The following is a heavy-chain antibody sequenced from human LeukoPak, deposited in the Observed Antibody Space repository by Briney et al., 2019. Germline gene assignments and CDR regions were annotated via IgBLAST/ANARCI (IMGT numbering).Heavy chain of an antibody. CDR1: GYTHTELS. V-gene: IGHV1-24*01. D-gene: IGHD2-2*01. J-gene: IGHJ4*02. Sequence: ASVKDSCKISGYTHTELSIHWVRQAPGKGLEWMGSFYPKEGEKIHPKKLQGRVTMTDDKSTETVYLNLRSLGSEDTAVYYCAAGHDCSSTSGVFEFWGQGTLVTVSS. CDR2: FYPKEGEK. CDR3: AAGHDCSSTSGVFEF.